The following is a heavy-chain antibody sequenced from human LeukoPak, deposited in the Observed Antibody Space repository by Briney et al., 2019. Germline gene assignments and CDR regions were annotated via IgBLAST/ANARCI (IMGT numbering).Heavy chain of an antibody. Sequence: ASVKVSCKASGYTFTSYYMHWVRQAPGQGLEWMGIINPSGGSTSYAQKFQGRVTMTRDTSTSTVYMELSSLRSEDTAVYYCARAIPPPHCTTITCFKPFNYWGQGTLVTVSS. CDR2: INPSGGST. J-gene: IGHJ4*02. D-gene: IGHD2-2*01. CDR1: GYTFTSYY. V-gene: IGHV1-46*01. CDR3: ARAIPPPHCTTITCFKPFNY.